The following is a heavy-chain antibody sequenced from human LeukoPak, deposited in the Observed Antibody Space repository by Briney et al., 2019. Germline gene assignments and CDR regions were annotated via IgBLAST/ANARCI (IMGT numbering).Heavy chain of an antibody. V-gene: IGHV3-21*01. D-gene: IGHD6-13*01. CDR3: ARSSRPFPNYYYYMDV. CDR2: ISSSSSYI. Sequence: PGGSLRLSCVASGFTFSSYSMNWVRQAPGKGLEWVSSISSSSSYIYYADSVKGRFTISRDNAKNSLYLQMNSLRAEDTAVYYRARSSRPFPNYYYYMDVWGKGTTVTVSS. CDR1: GFTFSSYS. J-gene: IGHJ6*03.